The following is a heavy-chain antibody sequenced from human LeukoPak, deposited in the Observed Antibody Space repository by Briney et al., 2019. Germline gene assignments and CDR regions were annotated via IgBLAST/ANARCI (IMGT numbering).Heavy chain of an antibody. CDR3: ARAGYGDYYNWFDP. V-gene: IGHV4-38-2*02. CDR1: GYSISSGYY. D-gene: IGHD4-17*01. J-gene: IGHJ5*02. Sequence: SETLSLTCTVSGYSISSGYYWGWIRQPPGKGLEWIGSIYHRGSTYYNPSLKSRVTISVDTSKNQFSLKLSSVTAADTAVYYCARAGYGDYYNWFDPWGQGTLVTVSS. CDR2: IYHRGST.